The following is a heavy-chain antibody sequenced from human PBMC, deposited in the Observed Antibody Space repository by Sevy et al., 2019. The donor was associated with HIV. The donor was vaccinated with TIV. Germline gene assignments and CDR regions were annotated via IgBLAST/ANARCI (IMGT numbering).Heavy chain of an antibody. CDR1: GFTFSDYG. Sequence: GGSLRLSCAASGFTFSDYGVHWVRQTPHKGLEWVAVMSIDGNDKHYADSARGRFTISRDKSKNTLFLELNSLRHEDTAVYFCARVSTVGAMMDALDTCGQGTMVTVSS. J-gene: IGHJ3*02. V-gene: IGHV3-30*03. D-gene: IGHD3-16*01. CDR2: MSIDGNDK. CDR3: ARVSTVGAMMDALDT.